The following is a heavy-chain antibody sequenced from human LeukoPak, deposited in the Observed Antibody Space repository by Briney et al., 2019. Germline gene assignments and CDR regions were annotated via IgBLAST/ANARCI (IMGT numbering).Heavy chain of an antibody. CDR3: ARDSGSYSC. V-gene: IGHV3-21*01. D-gene: IGHD1-26*01. CDR1: GFTFSGYS. Sequence: PGGSLRLSCAASGFTFSGYSMNWVRQAPGKGLEWVSSISSSSSYINYADSVKGRFTISRDNAKNSLYLQMNSLRAEDMAVYYCARDSGSYSCWGQGTLVTVSS. J-gene: IGHJ4*02. CDR2: ISSSSSYI.